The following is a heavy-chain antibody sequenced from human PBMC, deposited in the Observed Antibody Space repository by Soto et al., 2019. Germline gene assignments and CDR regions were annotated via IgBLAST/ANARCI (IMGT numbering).Heavy chain of an antibody. J-gene: IGHJ6*02. CDR2: ISGNGGTT. V-gene: IGHV3-23*01. CDR1: GFTFSSYA. CDR3: AQEARATYGMGV. Sequence: EVQLLESGGGLVQPGGSLRLSCAASGFTFSSYAMSWVRQAPGQGLEWVSTISGNGGTTYYADSVKGRFTISRDNSKNPLYLQMNSLRAEATAVYYCAQEARATYGMGVWGQGTTVTVSS.